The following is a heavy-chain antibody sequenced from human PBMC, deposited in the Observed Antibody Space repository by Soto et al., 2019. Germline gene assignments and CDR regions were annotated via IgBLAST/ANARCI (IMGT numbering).Heavy chain of an antibody. Sequence: GASVKVSCKASGGTFSSYAISWVRQAPGQGLEGMGGIIPIFGTANYAQKFQGRVTITADESTSTAYMELSSLRSEDTAVYYCARLPPRGSYRYSTWGDDAFDIWGQGTMVTVSS. CDR2: IIPIFGTA. D-gene: IGHD3-16*02. J-gene: IGHJ3*02. CDR1: GGTFSSYA. CDR3: ARLPPRGSYRYSTWGDDAFDI. V-gene: IGHV1-69*13.